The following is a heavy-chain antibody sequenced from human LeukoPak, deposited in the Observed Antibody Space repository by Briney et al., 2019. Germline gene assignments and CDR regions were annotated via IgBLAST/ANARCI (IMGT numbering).Heavy chain of an antibody. CDR1: GFTFNNYG. CDR3: AKGCLGGGNCFFFQH. V-gene: IGHV3-30*18. CDR2: ISNDGNTK. Sequence: GGSLRLSCAASGFTFNNYGMHWVRQAPGKGLEWVADISNDGNTKYYADSVGGRFTISRDNSRNTLNLQMNSLRPGDTAVYYCAKGCLGGGNCFFFQHWGQGTLVTVS. J-gene: IGHJ1*01. D-gene: IGHD2-15*01.